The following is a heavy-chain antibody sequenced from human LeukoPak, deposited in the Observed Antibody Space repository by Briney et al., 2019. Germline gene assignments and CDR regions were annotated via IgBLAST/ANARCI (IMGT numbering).Heavy chain of an antibody. CDR1: GFTFSSYA. CDR2: ISYDGSNK. Sequence: GGSLRLSCAASGFTFSSYAMHWVRQAPGKGLEWVAVISYDGSNKYYADSVKGRFTISRDNSKNTLYLQMSSLTVEDTAVYYCTTFVALRAFDVWGQGTMVTVS. V-gene: IGHV3-30-3*01. J-gene: IGHJ3*01. CDR3: TTFVALRAFDV. D-gene: IGHD3-10*02.